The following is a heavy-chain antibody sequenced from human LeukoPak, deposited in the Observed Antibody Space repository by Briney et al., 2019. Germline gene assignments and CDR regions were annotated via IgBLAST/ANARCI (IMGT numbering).Heavy chain of an antibody. CDR2: VHYTGTT. D-gene: IGHD1-26*01. CDR3: ARHGRTWVFDY. Sequence: SETLSLTCSASGGSINNYHWSWIRQSPGEGLEWIGYVHYTGTTDYNPSLESRVTISLDTSKNQFSLRLSSVTAADTAVYYCARHGRTWVFDYWGQGTLVTVSS. V-gene: IGHV4-59*08. CDR1: GGSINNYH. J-gene: IGHJ4*02.